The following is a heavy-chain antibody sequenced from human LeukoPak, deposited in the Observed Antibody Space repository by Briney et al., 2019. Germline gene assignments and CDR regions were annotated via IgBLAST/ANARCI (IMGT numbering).Heavy chain of an antibody. D-gene: IGHD2-2*01. Sequence: GGSLRLSCTASGFTLSSYAMSWVRQAPGEGLEWVSTISGSADNTNYAEAVKGRFTTSRDDSKNTLYLQMNSLRAEDTAVYYCARAVVPPAVYFDFWGQGTLVTVSS. J-gene: IGHJ4*02. V-gene: IGHV3-23*01. CDR3: ARAVVPPAVYFDF. CDR1: GFTLSSYA. CDR2: ISGSADNT.